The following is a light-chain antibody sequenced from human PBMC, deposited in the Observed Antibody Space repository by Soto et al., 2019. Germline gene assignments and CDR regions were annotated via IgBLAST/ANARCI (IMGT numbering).Light chain of an antibody. CDR1: QSVDSN. J-gene: IGKJ4*01. CDR3: QQYDNWPLT. V-gene: IGKV3D-15*01. CDR2: GAS. Sequence: EIVMTQSPATLSVSPGEIATLSCRASQSVDSNLAWYQKKPGQAPRLLLFGASTRATGIPARFSGSGSGTDFTLTISSPQSEDFGVYFCQQYDNWPLTFGGGTKVEVK.